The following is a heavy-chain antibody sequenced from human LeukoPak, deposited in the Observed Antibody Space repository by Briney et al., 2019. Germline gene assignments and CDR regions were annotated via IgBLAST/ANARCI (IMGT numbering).Heavy chain of an antibody. CDR3: ARGSYNYGSGSQYPFGY. J-gene: IGHJ4*02. CDR2: ISGSGGNTV. D-gene: IGHD3-10*01. CDR1: GFTFSSYA. Sequence: GGSLRLSCAASGFTFSSYAMSWVRQAPGKGLEWVSAISGSGGNTVYYADSVKGRFTISRDNANNSLYLQMNSLRAEDTAVYYCARGSYNYGSGSQYPFGYWGQGTLVTVSS. V-gene: IGHV3-23*01.